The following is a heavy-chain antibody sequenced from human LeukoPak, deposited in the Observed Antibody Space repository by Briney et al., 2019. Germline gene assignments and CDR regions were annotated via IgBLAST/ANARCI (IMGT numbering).Heavy chain of an antibody. Sequence: GESLKISCKGSGYSFTRYWIAWVRQMPGKGLEWMGIIYPGDSDTKYSPSFQGHVIFSADKSISTAYLEWSSLKASDTAMYYCASLGASGPLDYRGQGTVVTVSS. D-gene: IGHD7-27*01. J-gene: IGHJ4*02. CDR1: GYSFTRYW. V-gene: IGHV5-51*01. CDR3: ASLGASGPLDY. CDR2: IYPGDSDT.